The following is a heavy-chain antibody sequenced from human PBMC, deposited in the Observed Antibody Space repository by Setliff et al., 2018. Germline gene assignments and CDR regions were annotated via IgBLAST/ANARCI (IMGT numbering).Heavy chain of an antibody. CDR2: VSYFGSG. D-gene: IGHD3-3*01. J-gene: IGHJ6*02. CDR1: GGSISSGSHY. Sequence: SETLSLTCTVSGGSISSGSHYWSWIRQPAGKGLEWIGSVSYFGSGYYNPSLRGRVATSLDTSRNQFSLKLTSVTAADTAVYFCARLSWNGLRYYGLDVWGQGTTVTVSS. CDR3: ARLSWNGLRYYGLDV. V-gene: IGHV4-39*07.